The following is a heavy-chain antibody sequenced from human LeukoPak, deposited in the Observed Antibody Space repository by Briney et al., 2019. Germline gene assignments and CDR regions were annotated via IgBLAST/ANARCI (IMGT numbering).Heavy chain of an antibody. Sequence: SETLSLTCTVSGGSISSYYWSWIRQPPGKGLEWIGSIYHSGSTYYNPSLRSRVTISVDTSKNQFSLKLSSVTAADTAVYYCARDPPGGSYPFDYWGQGTLVTVSS. CDR3: ARDPPGGSYPFDY. D-gene: IGHD1-26*01. V-gene: IGHV4-38-2*02. J-gene: IGHJ4*02. CDR1: GGSISSYY. CDR2: IYHSGST.